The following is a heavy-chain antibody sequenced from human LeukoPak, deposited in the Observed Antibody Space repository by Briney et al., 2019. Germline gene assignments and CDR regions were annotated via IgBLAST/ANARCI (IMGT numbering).Heavy chain of an antibody. J-gene: IGHJ4*02. CDR1: GFTFSSYA. D-gene: IGHD3-3*01. Sequence: GGSLRLSCAASGFTFSSYAMSWVRQAPGKGLERVSAISGSGGSTYYADSVKGRFTISRDNSKNTLYLQMNSLRAEDTAVYYCAKDAVGTIFGVVTSFDYWGQGTLVTVSS. V-gene: IGHV3-23*01. CDR3: AKDAVGTIFGVVTSFDY. CDR2: ISGSGGST.